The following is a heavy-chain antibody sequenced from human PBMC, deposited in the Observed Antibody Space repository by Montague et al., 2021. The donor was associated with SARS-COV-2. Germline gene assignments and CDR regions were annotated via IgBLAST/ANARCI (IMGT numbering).Heavy chain of an antibody. V-gene: IGHV4-61*02. CDR3: ARDYGDYSYYYGLDA. CDR2: IYSSGST. J-gene: IGHJ6*02. CDR1: GGSIRSGSYY. D-gene: IGHD4-17*01. Sequence: TLSLTRTVSGGSIRSGSYYWSWIRQPAGKGLEWIGRIYSSGSTNYNPSLKSRVTMSVDTSKNQFSLKVSSVTAADTAVYYCARDYGDYSYYYGLDAWGQGTTVTVSS.